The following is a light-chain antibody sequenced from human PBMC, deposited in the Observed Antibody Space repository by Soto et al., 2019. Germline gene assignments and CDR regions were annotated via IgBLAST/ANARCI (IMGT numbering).Light chain of an antibody. CDR3: QQSYRYPHT. J-gene: IGKJ1*01. CDR2: AAS. V-gene: IGKV1-39*01. Sequence: DIQMTQSPSSLPAYDGDRDNITSRASQTINTYLNWYQQGPGKVPKLLIYAASSLQSGVPSWFSGSGSGTDFTLTISSLQPEDFATYFCQQSYRYPHTFGQGTKVDI. CDR1: QTINTY.